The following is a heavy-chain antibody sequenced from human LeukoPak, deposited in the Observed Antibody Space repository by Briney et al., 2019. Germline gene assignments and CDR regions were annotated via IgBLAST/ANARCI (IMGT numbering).Heavy chain of an antibody. D-gene: IGHD3-16*02. CDR1: GFTFSSYW. J-gene: IGHJ3*02. CDR3: ARGNYVWGSYRLDAFDI. V-gene: IGHV3-74*01. CDR2: INSDGSST. Sequence: PGGSLRLSCAASGFTFSSYWMHWVRQAPGKGLVWVSRINSDGSSTGYADSVKGRFTISRDNAKNTLYLQMNSLSAEDTAVYHCARGNYVWGSYRLDAFDIWGQGTMVTVSS.